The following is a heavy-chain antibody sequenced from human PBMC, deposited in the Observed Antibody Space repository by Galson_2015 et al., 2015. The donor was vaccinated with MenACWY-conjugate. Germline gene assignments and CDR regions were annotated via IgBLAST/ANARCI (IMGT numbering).Heavy chain of an antibody. CDR2: IITIFTRG. CDR1: GGNCSTYR. Sequence: SVKVSCKAAGGNCSTYRITGGRQAPRHGLEWIGKIITIFTRGSHTPKLQGRVTLNADQSPSRAPRGRNSLTSDDTAVYYCARETGHCSSTRCHYYYYYMDVWGKGTTVTVSS. J-gene: IGHJ6*03. D-gene: IGHD2-2*01. V-gene: IGHV1-69*13. CDR3: ARETGHCSSTRCHYYYYYMDV.